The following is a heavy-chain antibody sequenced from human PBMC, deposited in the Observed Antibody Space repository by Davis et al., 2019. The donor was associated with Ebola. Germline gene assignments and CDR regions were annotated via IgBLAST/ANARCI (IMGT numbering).Heavy chain of an antibody. CDR2: IYYSGST. CDR1: GGSVSSGSYY. J-gene: IGHJ4*02. D-gene: IGHD6-19*01. V-gene: IGHV4-61*01. CDR3: AREAVAGTGDFDY. Sequence: MPSETLSLTCTVSGGSVSSGSYYWSWIRQPPGKGLEWIGYIYYSGSTNYNPSLKSRVTISVDTSKNQFSLKLSSVTDADTAVYYGAREAVAGTGDFDYWGQGTPVTVSS.